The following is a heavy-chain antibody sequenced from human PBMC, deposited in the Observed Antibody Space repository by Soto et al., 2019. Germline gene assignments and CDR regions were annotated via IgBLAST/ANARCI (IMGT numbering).Heavy chain of an antibody. CDR3: AREGYCSGGSCWADAFDI. V-gene: IGHV4-59*01. D-gene: IGHD2-15*01. CDR2: IYYSGST. J-gene: IGHJ3*02. Sequence: SETLSLTCTVSGGSISSYYWSWIRQPPGKGLEWIGYIYYSGSTNYNPSLKSRVTISVDTSKNQFSLKLSSVTAADTAVYYCAREGYCSGGSCWADAFDIWGQGTMVTV. CDR1: GGSISSYY.